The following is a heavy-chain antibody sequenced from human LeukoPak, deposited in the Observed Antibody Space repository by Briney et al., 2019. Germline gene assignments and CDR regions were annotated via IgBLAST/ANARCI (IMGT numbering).Heavy chain of an antibody. CDR1: GGSFSGYY. CDR2: INHSGST. V-gene: IGHV4-34*01. Sequence: PSETLSLTCAVYGGSFSGYYWSWIRQPPGKGLEWIGEINHSGSTNYNPSLKSRVTISVDTSKNQFSLKLSSVTAADTAVYYCARGSWTAAGYWGQGTLVTVSS. D-gene: IGHD6-13*01. CDR3: ARGSWTAAGY. J-gene: IGHJ4*02.